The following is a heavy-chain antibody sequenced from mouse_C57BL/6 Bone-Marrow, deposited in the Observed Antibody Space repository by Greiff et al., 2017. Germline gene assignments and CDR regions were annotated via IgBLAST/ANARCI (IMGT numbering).Heavy chain of an antibody. V-gene: IGHV7-3*01. Sequence: EVQVVESGGGLVQPGGSLSLSCAASGFTFTDYYMSWVRQTPGKALEWLGFIRHTANGYTTEYSSSVMCRFTISRDNSQSSLYLQMNALRAEDSATYYCARYPDFDVWGTGTTVTVSS. J-gene: IGHJ1*03. CDR1: GFTFTDYY. CDR2: IRHTANGYTT. CDR3: ARYPDFDV.